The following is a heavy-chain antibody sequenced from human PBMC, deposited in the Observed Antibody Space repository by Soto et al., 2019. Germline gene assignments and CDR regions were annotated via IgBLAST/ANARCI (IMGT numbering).Heavy chain of an antibody. CDR3: ARHGEVYGMDV. D-gene: IGHD2-8*01. CDR1: GGSFRGYY. V-gene: IGHV4-34*01. J-gene: IGHJ6*02. CDR2: INHSGRT. Sequence: QVQLPQWGAGLLKPSETLSLTCAVYGGSFRGYYWSWIRQPPGKGLELIGEINHSGRTNYIPSLKSRVTISVDTSKNQFSLKLSSVTAADTAVYYCARHGEVYGMDVWGQGTTVTVSS.